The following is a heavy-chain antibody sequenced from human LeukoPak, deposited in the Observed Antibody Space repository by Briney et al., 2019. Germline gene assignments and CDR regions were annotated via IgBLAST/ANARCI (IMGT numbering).Heavy chain of an antibody. CDR1: GFTFSSYA. J-gene: IGHJ4*02. CDR3: ARARPEGYFDY. V-gene: IGHV3-30*04. Sequence: PGRSLRLSCAASGFTFSSYAMHWVRQAPGKGLEWVAVISYDGSNKYYADSVKGRFTISRDNSKNTLYLQMNSLRAEDTAVYYCARARPEGYFDYWGQGTLVTVSP. CDR2: ISYDGSNK.